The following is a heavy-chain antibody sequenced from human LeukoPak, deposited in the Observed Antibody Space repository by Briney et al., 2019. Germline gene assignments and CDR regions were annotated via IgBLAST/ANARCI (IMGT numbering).Heavy chain of an antibody. J-gene: IGHJ6*02. Sequence: HPGGSLRLSCAASGFSFSSYAMNWVRQAPGKGLEWVSAVSGSGDSTYYPDSVKGRFTISRDNSKNTLYLQMNSLRAEDTAVYYCAKDRAKHIRPDYYYYGMDVWGQGTTVTVSS. CDR2: VSGSGDST. D-gene: IGHD3-10*01. CDR1: GFSFSSYA. CDR3: AKDRAKHIRPDYYYYGMDV. V-gene: IGHV3-23*01.